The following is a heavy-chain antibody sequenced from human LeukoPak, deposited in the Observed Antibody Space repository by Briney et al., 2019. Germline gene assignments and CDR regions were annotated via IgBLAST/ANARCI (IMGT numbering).Heavy chain of an antibody. CDR3: AEDLYYYDSRTYY. CDR1: GFTFSSYA. J-gene: IGHJ4*02. CDR2: ISGSGGST. V-gene: IGHV3-23*01. Sequence: GGSLRLSCAASGFTFSSYAMSWVRQAPGKGLEWVSAISGSGGSTYYADSVKGRFTISRDNSKNKLYLQMNSLRAEDTAVYYCAEDLYYYDSRTYYWGQGTLVTVSS. D-gene: IGHD3-22*01.